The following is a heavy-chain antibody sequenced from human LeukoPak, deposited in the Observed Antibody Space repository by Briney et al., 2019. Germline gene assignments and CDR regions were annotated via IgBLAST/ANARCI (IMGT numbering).Heavy chain of an antibody. CDR3: ARGYSSSWYWFDP. CDR2: IYYSGST. Sequence: SETLSLTCTVSGGSISSYYWSWIRQPPGKGLEWIGYIYYSGSTNYNPSLTSRVTISVDTSKNQFSLKLSSVTAADTAVYYCARGYSSSWYWFDPWGQGTLVTVSS. D-gene: IGHD6-13*01. V-gene: IGHV4-59*01. J-gene: IGHJ5*02. CDR1: GGSISSYY.